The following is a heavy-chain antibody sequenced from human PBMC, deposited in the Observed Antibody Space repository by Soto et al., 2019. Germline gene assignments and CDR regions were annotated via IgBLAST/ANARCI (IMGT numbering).Heavy chain of an antibody. CDR3: ARGDASSAFDP. D-gene: IGHD3-22*01. Sequence: QVQLVQSGAEVKKPGSSVQVSCKASVGTFSSYAISWVRQAPGQGLEWMGGIIPIFGTANYAQKFQGRVTITADESTSTADMELSSLRSEDTAVYYWARGDASSAFDPWGQGTLVTVSS. CDR1: VGTFSSYA. J-gene: IGHJ5*02. V-gene: IGHV1-69*01. CDR2: IIPIFGTA.